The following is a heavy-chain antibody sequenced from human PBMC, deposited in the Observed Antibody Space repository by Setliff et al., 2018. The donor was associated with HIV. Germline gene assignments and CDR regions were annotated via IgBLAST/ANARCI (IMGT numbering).Heavy chain of an antibody. V-gene: IGHV1-69-2*01. Sequence: ASVKVSCKASGYTFTEYYMHWVKQAPGKGPEWMGRVDPEDGETIYAEKFQGRVTITADTTTATAYMELSSLSSEDTAVYYCATELFIVAAGHTPTFDYWGQGTLVTVSS. D-gene: IGHD6-25*01. CDR2: VDPEDGET. J-gene: IGHJ4*02. CDR3: ATELFIVAAGHTPTFDY. CDR1: GYTFTEYY.